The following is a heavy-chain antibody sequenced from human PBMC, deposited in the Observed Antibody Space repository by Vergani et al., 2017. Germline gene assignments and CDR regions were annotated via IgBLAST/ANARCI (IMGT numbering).Heavy chain of an antibody. J-gene: IGHJ3*02. V-gene: IGHV3-30*04. CDR1: GFTFSSYA. Sequence: QVQLVESGGGVVQPGRSLRLSCAASGFTFSSYAMHWVRQAPGKGLEWVAVISYDGSNKYYADSVKGRFTISRDNSKNTLYLQMNSLRAEDTAVYYCAKDWGGYCSSTSCSPGAAFDIWGQGTMVTVSS. CDR2: ISYDGSNK. D-gene: IGHD2-2*01. CDR3: AKDWGGYCSSTSCSPGAAFDI.